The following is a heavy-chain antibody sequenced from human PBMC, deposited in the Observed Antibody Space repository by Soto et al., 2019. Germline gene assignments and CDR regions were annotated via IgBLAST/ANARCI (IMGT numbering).Heavy chain of an antibody. CDR1: GDSVSSNSAA. CDR3: ARDRGQSYYYGSGSYPRGSSFDY. Sequence: QVQLQQSGPGLVKPSQTLSLTCAISGDSVSSNSAAWNWIRQSPSRGLEWLGRTYYRSKWYNDYAVSVKSRITINPDTSKNQFSLQLNSVTPEDTAVYYCARDRGQSYYYGSGSYPRGSSFDYWGQGTLVTVSS. D-gene: IGHD3-10*01. CDR2: TYYRSKWYN. J-gene: IGHJ4*02. V-gene: IGHV6-1*01.